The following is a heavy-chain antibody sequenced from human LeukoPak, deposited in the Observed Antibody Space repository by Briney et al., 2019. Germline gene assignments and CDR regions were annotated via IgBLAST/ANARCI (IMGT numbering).Heavy chain of an antibody. Sequence: SETLPLTCLVSGGSISSYYWSWIRQPPGKGLEWIGYIYYTGSTNYNPSLKSRVTMSVDTSKNQFSLKLRTVTAADTAVYYCAGLVGRYSSGLYYYYFDYWGQGTLVTVSS. CDR2: IYYTGST. CDR3: AGLVGRYSSGLYYYYFDY. CDR1: GGSISSYY. D-gene: IGHD3-22*01. V-gene: IGHV4-59*01. J-gene: IGHJ4*02.